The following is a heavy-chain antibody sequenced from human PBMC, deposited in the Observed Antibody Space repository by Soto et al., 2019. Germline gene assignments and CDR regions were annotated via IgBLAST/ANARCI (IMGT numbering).Heavy chain of an antibody. CDR1: GFTYSSYS. V-gene: IGHV3-21*01. CDR3: ARKGYGDYGGMDI. Sequence: DVQLVESGGGLVKPGGSLRLSCAASGFTYSSYSMNWVRQAPGKGLEWVSSISSDSRRYIYYADSGKGRFTISRDTAKSSLYLQMNSLRAEDTAVYYCARKGYGDYGGMDIWGQGTTVTVSS. CDR2: ISSDSRRYI. J-gene: IGHJ6*02. D-gene: IGHD4-17*01.